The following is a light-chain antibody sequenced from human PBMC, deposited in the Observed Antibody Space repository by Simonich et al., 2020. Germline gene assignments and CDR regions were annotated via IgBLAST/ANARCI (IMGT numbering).Light chain of an antibody. CDR1: NSGSKS. CDR3: QVWDSSSDHPV. CDR2: DDS. V-gene: IGLV3-21*03. Sequence: SYVLTRPPSVSVAPGKTARITRGGNNSGSKSVHWYQQKPGQAPVLVVYDDSHRPSGIPERVAGSNSGNTATLTISRVEAGDEADYYCQVWDSSSDHPVFGGVTKLTVL. J-gene: IGLJ2*01.